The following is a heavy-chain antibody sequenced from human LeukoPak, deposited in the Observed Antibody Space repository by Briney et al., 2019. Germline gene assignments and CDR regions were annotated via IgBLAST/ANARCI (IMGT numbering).Heavy chain of an antibody. V-gene: IGHV4-59*01. CDR3: ARSQTGYTGSYGLFDP. J-gene: IGHJ5*02. Sequence: SETLSLTCTVSGGSISGYYWNWIRQPPGKGLEWIGYMFYSGSTCYNPSLKSRVTISLDTSKNQFSLKVTSVTAADTAMYYCARSQTGYTGSYGLFDPWGQGTLVTVSS. CDR2: MFYSGST. D-gene: IGHD1-26*01. CDR1: GGSISGYY.